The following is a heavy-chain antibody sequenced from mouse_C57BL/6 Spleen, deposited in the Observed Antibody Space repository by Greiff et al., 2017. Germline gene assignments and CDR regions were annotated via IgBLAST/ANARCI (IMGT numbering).Heavy chain of an antibody. D-gene: IGHD2-4*01. CDR1: GFTFSDYY. CDR2: INYDGSST. J-gene: IGHJ1*03. CDR3: ARDYYDYDEGYFDV. V-gene: IGHV5-16*01. Sequence: EVQRVESEGGLVQPGSSMKLSCTASGFTFSDYYMAWVRQVPEKGLEWVANINYDGSSTYYLDSLKSRFIISRDNAKNILYLQMSSLKSEDTATYYCARDYYDYDEGYFDVWGTGTTVTVSS.